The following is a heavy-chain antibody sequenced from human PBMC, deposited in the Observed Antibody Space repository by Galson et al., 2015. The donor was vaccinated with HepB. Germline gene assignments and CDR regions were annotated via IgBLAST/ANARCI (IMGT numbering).Heavy chain of an antibody. Sequence: SLRLSCAASGFTFRNYGMHWVRQAPGKGLEWLAVISFDGSHKYYADSVKGRFSISRDNSKNTLYLQMNSLRAEDTAVYYCAKDGAFCSNGVCGMDVWGKGTTITVSS. CDR2: ISFDGSHK. J-gene: IGHJ6*04. D-gene: IGHD2-8*01. V-gene: IGHV3-30*18. CDR1: GFTFRNYG. CDR3: AKDGAFCSNGVCGMDV.